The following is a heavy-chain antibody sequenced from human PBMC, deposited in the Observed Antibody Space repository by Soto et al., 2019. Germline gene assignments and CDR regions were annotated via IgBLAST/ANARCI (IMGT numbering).Heavy chain of an antibody. Sequence: GASVKVSCKASGYTFTNYYMHWVRQAPGQGLEWMGIIYPSGGSTRNAQQFQGRVTMTRDTSTSTVYMELSSLRSEDTAVYYCARDFSGPMDYWGRGTLVTVYS. D-gene: IGHD3-10*01. J-gene: IGHJ4*02. V-gene: IGHV1-46*01. CDR1: GYTFTNYY. CDR3: ARDFSGPMDY. CDR2: IYPSGGST.